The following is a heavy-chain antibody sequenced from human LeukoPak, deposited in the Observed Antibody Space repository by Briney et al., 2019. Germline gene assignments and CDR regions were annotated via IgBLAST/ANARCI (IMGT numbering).Heavy chain of an antibody. D-gene: IGHD4-17*01. J-gene: IGHJ1*01. CDR2: ISHSGST. Sequence: SSETLSLTCSVSGYSISNDYYWGWIRQSPEKGLEWLGSISHSGSTYYNPSLRSRVTISRDVPKNQFSLELNSVTAADTAVYYCAGISTGSCFRHWGQGTLVTVSS. CDR3: AGISTGSCFRH. CDR1: GYSISNDYY. V-gene: IGHV4-38-2*02.